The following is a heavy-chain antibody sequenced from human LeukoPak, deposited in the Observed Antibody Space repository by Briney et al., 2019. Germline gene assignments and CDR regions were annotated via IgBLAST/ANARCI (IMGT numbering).Heavy chain of an antibody. Sequence: SETLSLTCTVTGGSISGYYWSWIRQPAGEGLEWIGRIYITGSTKYNPSLKSRLTMSVDTSRNQFSLRLSSVIAADTAMYYCARDSEETALAFGYWGQGILVAVS. J-gene: IGHJ4*02. CDR3: ARDSEETALAFGY. CDR1: GGSISGYY. CDR2: IYITGST. D-gene: IGHD5-18*01. V-gene: IGHV4-4*07.